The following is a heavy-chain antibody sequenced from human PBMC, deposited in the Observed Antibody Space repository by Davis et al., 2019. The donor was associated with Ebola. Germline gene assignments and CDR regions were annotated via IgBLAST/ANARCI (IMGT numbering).Heavy chain of an antibody. CDR3: ARLSSTWSSLYGMDV. CDR2: VHGGNGNT. Sequence: ASVKVSCKASGFILTNYAIHWVRQAPGQRLEWMGWVHGGNGNTKYSQRFQGRVTITTDTSASTVYLDLTSLRSEDTAVYFCARLSSTWSSLYGMDVWGQGTTVTVSS. J-gene: IGHJ6*02. V-gene: IGHV1-3*01. D-gene: IGHD6-13*01. CDR1: GFILTNYA.